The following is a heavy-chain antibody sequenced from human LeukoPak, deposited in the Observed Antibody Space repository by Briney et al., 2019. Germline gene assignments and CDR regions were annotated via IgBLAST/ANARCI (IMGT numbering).Heavy chain of an antibody. V-gene: IGHV1-69*02. CDR1: GGTLSRLP. CDR3: ARLVDTATGFDY. J-gene: IGHJ4*02. D-gene: IGHD5-18*01. Sequence: SVKVSCKAAGGTLSRLPISWVRQAPGQGLEWMGRIIPILGIANYAQKFQGRVTITADKSTSTAYMELSSLRSEDTAVYYCARLVDTATGFDYWGQGTLVTVSS. CDR2: IIPILGIA.